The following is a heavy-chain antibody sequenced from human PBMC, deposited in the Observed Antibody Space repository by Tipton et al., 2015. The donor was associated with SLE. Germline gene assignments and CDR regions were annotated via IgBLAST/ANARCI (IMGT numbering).Heavy chain of an antibody. Sequence: GLVKPSQTLSLTCAVYGESFNGYFWTWIRQPPGKGLEWVSAISGSGGSTYYADSVKGRFTISRDNSKNTLYLQMNSLRAEDTAVYYCAINQYQLLLGTLSFDYWGQGTLVTVSS. D-gene: IGHD2-2*01. CDR3: AINQYQLLLGTLSFDY. V-gene: IGHV3-23*01. CDR2: ISGSGGST. J-gene: IGHJ4*02. CDR1: GESFNGYF.